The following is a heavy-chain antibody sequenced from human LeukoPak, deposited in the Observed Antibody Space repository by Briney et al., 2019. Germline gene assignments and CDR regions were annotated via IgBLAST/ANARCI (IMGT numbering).Heavy chain of an antibody. CDR2: IIPIFGTA. D-gene: IGHD3-3*01. CDR1: GYTFTGYY. CDR3: ARDPISYDDAFDY. Sequence: SVKVSCKASGYTFTGYYMHWVRQAPGQGLEWMGGIIPIFGTANYAQKFQGRVTITADKSTSTAYMELSSLRSEDTAVYYCARDPISYDDAFDYWGQGTLVTVSS. J-gene: IGHJ4*02. V-gene: IGHV1-69*06.